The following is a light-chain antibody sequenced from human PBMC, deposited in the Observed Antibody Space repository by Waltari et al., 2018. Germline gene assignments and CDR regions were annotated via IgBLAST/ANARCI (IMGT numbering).Light chain of an antibody. V-gene: IGKV3-15*01. CDR3: QHYNNLPLT. CDR2: GAS. Sequence: EIVRTQSPAPLSVSQGEGATLSCRASQSISNKLAWYQQKPGQAPRLLIFGASTRATGVPARFSGSGSGTEFTLSISSLQSEDFAVYFCQHYNNLPLTFGGGTRVEI. CDR1: QSISNK. J-gene: IGKJ4*01.